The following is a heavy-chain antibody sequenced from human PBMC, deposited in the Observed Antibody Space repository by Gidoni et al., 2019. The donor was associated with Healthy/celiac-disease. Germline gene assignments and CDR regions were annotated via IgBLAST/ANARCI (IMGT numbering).Heavy chain of an antibody. V-gene: IGHV4-34*01. D-gene: IGHD3-16*01. CDR3: ARWGPGAFDI. J-gene: IGHJ3*02. CDR1: GGSFSGYY. Sequence: QVQLQQWGAGLLTPSETLSLTCAVYGGSFSGYYWSWIRQPPGKGLEWIGEINHSGSTNYNPSLKSRVTISVDTSKNQFSLKLSSVTAADTAVYYCARWGPGAFDIWGQGTMVTVSS. CDR2: INHSGST.